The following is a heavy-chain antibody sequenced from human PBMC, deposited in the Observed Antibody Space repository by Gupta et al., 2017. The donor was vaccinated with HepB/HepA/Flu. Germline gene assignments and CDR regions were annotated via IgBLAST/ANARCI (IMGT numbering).Heavy chain of an antibody. Sequence: QVQLVQSVAAVPTPGASVKVSCTSSGYSFTSYDVSWVRPATGQGLEWMGWMNPRSGNTGYIQKCQCRVTMTRATSISTAYMGLSSLGAEDTAVYYGARGTRTVDDWGQGTRVTVSS. D-gene: IGHD1-14*01. CDR2: MNPRSGNT. CDR1: GYSFTSYD. V-gene: IGHV1-8*01. CDR3: ARGTRTVDD. J-gene: IGHJ4*02.